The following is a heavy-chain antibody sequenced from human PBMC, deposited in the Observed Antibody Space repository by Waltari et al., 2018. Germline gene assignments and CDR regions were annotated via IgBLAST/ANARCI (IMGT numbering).Heavy chain of an antibody. D-gene: IGHD6-6*01. CDR2: IYTSGST. J-gene: IGHJ4*02. V-gene: IGHV4-61*05. CDR3: ARGTQDMYSSSSGSDY. CDR1: GGSIRSSSYY. Sequence: QLQLQESGPGLVKPSAPLSLTCTVPGGSIRSSSYYRGWIRQPPGKGLGWIGYIYTSGSTNYNPSLKSRVTISVDTSKNQFSLKLSAVTAADTAVYYCARGTQDMYSSSSGSDYWGQGTLVTVSS.